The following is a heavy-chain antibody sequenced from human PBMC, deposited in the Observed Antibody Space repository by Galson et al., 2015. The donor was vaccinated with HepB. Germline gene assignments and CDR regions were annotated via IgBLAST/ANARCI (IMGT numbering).Heavy chain of an antibody. CDR3: ARDLEDFWSGYSNSYYYYGMDV. CDR1: GYTFTSYG. Sequence: SVKVSCKASGYTFTSYGISWVRQAPGQGLEWMGWISAYNGNTNYAQKLQGRVTMTTDTSTSTAYMELRSLRSDDTAVYYCARDLEDFWSGYSNSYYYYGMDVWGQGTTVTVSS. J-gene: IGHJ6*02. V-gene: IGHV1-18*04. CDR2: ISAYNGNT. D-gene: IGHD3-3*01.